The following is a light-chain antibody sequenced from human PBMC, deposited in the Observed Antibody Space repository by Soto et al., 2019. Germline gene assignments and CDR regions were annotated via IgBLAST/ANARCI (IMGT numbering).Light chain of an antibody. CDR3: QSYDSSTLV. CDR2: EDN. CDR1: SGSIASNY. Sequence: NFMLTQPHSVSESPGKTVTISCTRSSGSIASNYVQWYQQRPGSATTTVIYEDNQRPSGVPDRFSGSIDSSSNSASLTISGLKTEDEADYYCQSYDSSTLVFGGGTKLTVL. V-gene: IGLV6-57*03. J-gene: IGLJ3*02.